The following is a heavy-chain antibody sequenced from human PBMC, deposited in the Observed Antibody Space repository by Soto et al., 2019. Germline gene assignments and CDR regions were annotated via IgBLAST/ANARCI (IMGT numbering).Heavy chain of an antibody. V-gene: IGHV4-31*03. Sequence: QVQLQESGPGLVKPSQTLSLTCTVSGGSISSGGYYWSWIRQHPGKGLEWIGYIYYSGSTYYNPSLKSRVTISVDTSKNQFSLKLSSVTAADTAVYYCAKGGKLRFLEWLRDYCYGMDVWGQGTTVTVSS. CDR2: IYYSGST. CDR3: AKGGKLRFLEWLRDYCYGMDV. CDR1: GGSISSGGYY. D-gene: IGHD3-3*01. J-gene: IGHJ6*02.